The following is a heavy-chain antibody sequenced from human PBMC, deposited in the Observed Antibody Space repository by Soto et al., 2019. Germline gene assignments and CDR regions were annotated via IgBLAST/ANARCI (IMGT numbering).Heavy chain of an antibody. J-gene: IGHJ4*02. D-gene: IGHD2-8*01. Sequence: GASLKISCKGSGDSFTSYWIAWVRQMPGKGLECMGIIYPGDSDTRYSPSCQGQVTISVDKSISTAYLQWSSLKASDTAMYYCARLYPLTQGYFDYWGQGTLVTVSS. V-gene: IGHV5-51*01. CDR2: IYPGDSDT. CDR3: ARLYPLTQGYFDY. CDR1: GDSFTSYW.